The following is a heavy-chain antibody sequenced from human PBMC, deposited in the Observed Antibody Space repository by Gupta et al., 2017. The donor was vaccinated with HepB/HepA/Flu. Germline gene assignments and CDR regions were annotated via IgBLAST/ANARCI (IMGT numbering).Heavy chain of an antibody. CDR3: AKLGRSVLSVSYYL. V-gene: IGHV3-23*01. D-gene: IGHD1-26*01. Sequence: EVHLLESGGGLVQPGGSLRLSCAASGFTFSSYAMSWVRQAPGKGLEWVSAIVGSGDTTYYADSVKGRFTISRDNSKSTLYLQMNSLRAEDTAVYYCAKLGRSVLSVSYYLWGQGTLVTVSS. CDR1: GFTFSSYA. J-gene: IGHJ4*02. CDR2: IVGSGDTT.